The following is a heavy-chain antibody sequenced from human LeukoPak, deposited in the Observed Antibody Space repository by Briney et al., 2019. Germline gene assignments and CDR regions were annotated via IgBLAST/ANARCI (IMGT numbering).Heavy chain of an antibody. D-gene: IGHD3-22*01. J-gene: IGHJ4*02. CDR3: ARLQYYYDSNGYYSLYYFDY. V-gene: IGHV4-39*01. CDR2: IYYSGST. CDR1: GDSISSSSYY. Sequence: SETLSLTCTVSGDSISSSSYYWGWIRQPPGKGLEWIGNIYYSGSTYYNPSLRSRLTISLDTSKNQFSLTLSSVTAADTAVFYCARLQYYYDSNGYYSLYYFDYWGQGTVVTVSS.